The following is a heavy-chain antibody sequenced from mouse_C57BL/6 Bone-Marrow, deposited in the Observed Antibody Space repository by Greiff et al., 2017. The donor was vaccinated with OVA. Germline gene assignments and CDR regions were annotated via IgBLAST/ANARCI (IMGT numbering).Heavy chain of an antibody. Sequence: EVQLQQSGAELVRPGASVKLSCTASGFNIKDDYMHWVKQRPEQGLEWIGWIDPENGDTEYASKFQGKATITADTSSNTAYLQLSNLTSEDTAVYYCTTVVATWRNYFDYWGQGTTLTVSS. D-gene: IGHD1-1*01. CDR2: IDPENGDT. J-gene: IGHJ2*01. CDR1: GFNIKDDY. V-gene: IGHV14-4*01. CDR3: TTVVATWRNYFDY.